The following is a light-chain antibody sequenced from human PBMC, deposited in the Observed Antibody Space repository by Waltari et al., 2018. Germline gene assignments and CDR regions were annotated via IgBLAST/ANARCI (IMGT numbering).Light chain of an antibody. CDR3: QQRAGWPLYS. V-gene: IGKV3-11*01. Sequence: EIVLTQSPDTLSLSPGERATLSCRASQSVGGYLAWYQHKPGQAPRPLISVASNRATGIPARFSGSGSGTDFTLTISSLEPEDFAVYYCQQRAGWPLYSFGQGTRLEI. J-gene: IGKJ2*01. CDR2: VAS. CDR1: QSVGGY.